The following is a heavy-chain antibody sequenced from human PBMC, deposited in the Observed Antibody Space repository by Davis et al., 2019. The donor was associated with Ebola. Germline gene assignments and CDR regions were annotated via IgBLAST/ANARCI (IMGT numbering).Heavy chain of an antibody. D-gene: IGHD3-22*01. V-gene: IGHV5-51*01. Sequence: KVSCKASGYNFNTYWIGWVRQMPGKGLEWMGIIFPGDPDTRYSPSFQGQITISGDKSISTAYLQWSSLKASDTAMYYCAKQESLYGSSDYWGQGTLVTVSS. J-gene: IGHJ4*02. CDR1: GYNFNTYW. CDR2: IFPGDPDT. CDR3: AKQESLYGSSDY.